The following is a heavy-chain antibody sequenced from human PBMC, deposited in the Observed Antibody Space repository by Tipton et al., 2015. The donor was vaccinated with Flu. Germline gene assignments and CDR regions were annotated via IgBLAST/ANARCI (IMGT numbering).Heavy chain of an antibody. CDR1: GGSISSSSHY. D-gene: IGHD3-16*01. V-gene: IGHV4-61*02. CDR3: ARDLGAFNWFDS. Sequence: TLSLTCSVSGGSISSSSHYWSWIRQPAGKGLEWIGRIYTSGRTEYNPSLKSRASISVDRAKNQFSLKLNSVTAADTAVYYCARDLGAFNWFDSWGRGTLVTVSS. CDR2: IYTSGRT. J-gene: IGHJ5*01.